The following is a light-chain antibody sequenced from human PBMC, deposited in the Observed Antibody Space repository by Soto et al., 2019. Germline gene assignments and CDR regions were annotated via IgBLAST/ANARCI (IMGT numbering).Light chain of an antibody. J-gene: IGKJ1*01. CDR2: AAS. CDR3: QQYNNWPKT. V-gene: IGKV1-9*01. CDR1: QDISTY. Sequence: DIQLTQSPSFLSASVGDRVTITCRASQDISTYLAWYQQEPGKAPKLLIYAASNLQGGVPSRFSGGGSGTEFTLTISSLQPEDFATYYCQQYNNWPKTFGQGTKVEIK.